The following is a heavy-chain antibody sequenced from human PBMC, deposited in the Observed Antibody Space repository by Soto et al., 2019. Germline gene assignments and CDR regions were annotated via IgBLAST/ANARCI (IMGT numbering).Heavy chain of an antibody. D-gene: IGHD6-25*01. CDR3: ARTLRQSAARYYYYGMDV. V-gene: IGHV5-51*01. Sequence: PVEPQQIPWKGSGYSFTSYWIGWVRQMPGKGLEWMGIIYPGDSDTRYSPSFQGQVTISADKSISTAYLQWSSLKASDTAMYYCARTLRQSAARYYYYGMDVWGQGTTVTVSS. CDR2: IYPGDSDT. CDR1: GYSFTSYW. J-gene: IGHJ6*02.